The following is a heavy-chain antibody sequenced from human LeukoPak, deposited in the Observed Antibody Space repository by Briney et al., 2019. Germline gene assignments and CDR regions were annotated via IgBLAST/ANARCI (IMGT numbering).Heavy chain of an antibody. CDR2: INSNSGAR. CDR3: ARGRGGPTTGFDH. Sequence: ASVKVSCKASGYTFSGYYMHWVRQAPGQGLESMGWINSNSGARNYAPKFQGRVTFSRDNSISTAYMELSSLRSDDTAIYYCARGRGGPTTGFDHWGQGTLVTVSS. J-gene: IGHJ4*02. D-gene: IGHD4-17*01. CDR1: GYTFSGYY. V-gene: IGHV1-2*02.